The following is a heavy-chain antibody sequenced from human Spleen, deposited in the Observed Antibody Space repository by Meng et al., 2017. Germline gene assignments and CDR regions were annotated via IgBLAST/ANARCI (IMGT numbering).Heavy chain of an antibody. J-gene: IGHJ4*02. CDR1: GGSISSSSYY. D-gene: IGHD6-19*01. Sequence: SETLSLTCTVSGGSISSSSYYWGWIRQPPGKGLEWIGSIYYSGSTYYNPSLKSRVTISVDTSKNQFSLKLSSVTAADTAVYYCARARIAEAPFDYWGQRTLVTVSS. V-gene: IGHV4-39*07. CDR2: IYYSGST. CDR3: ARARIAEAPFDY.